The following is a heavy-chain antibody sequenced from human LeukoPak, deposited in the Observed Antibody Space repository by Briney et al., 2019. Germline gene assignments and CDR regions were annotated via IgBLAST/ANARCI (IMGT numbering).Heavy chain of an antibody. V-gene: IGHV5-51*01. CDR3: ARLTGEGGYFDF. D-gene: IGHD7-27*01. CDR2: IYPDDSDA. CDR1: GYTFSSYW. Sequence: GGSLRLSCKGSGYTFSSYWIGWVRQMPGKGLEWMGIIYPDDSDAKYSPSFQGQVTISVDKSIRTAYLQWRSLRASDTAIYYCARLTGEGGYFDFWGQGTLLVVSS. J-gene: IGHJ4*02.